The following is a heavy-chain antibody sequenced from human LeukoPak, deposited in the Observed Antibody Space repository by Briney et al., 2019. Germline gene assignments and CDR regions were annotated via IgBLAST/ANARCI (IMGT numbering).Heavy chain of an antibody. Sequence: ASETLSLTCTVSGGSISISSYYWGWIRQPPGKGLEWIGSIYYSGSTYYNPSLKSRVTISVDTSKNQFSLKLSSVTAADTAVYYCARCATYYYDSSGYSNWFDPWGQGTLVTVSS. D-gene: IGHD3-22*01. CDR3: ARCATYYYDSSGYSNWFDP. J-gene: IGHJ5*02. CDR2: IYYSGST. V-gene: IGHV4-39*07. CDR1: GGSISISSYY.